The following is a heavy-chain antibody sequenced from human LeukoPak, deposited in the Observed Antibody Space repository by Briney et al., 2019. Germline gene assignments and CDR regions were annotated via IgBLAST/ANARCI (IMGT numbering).Heavy chain of an antibody. CDR1: GFTLSTNA. CDR3: AKWQPDSSGYSVFDY. J-gene: IGHJ4*02. CDR2: ISGSGAST. V-gene: IGHV3-23*01. Sequence: GGSLRLSCLTSGFTLSTNAMSWVRQAPGKGLEWISGISGSGASTYYADSVKGRFTISRDDSRNTLYLQMNSLRGDDTAVYYCAKWQPDSSGYSVFDYWGQGTLVTVSS. D-gene: IGHD3-22*01.